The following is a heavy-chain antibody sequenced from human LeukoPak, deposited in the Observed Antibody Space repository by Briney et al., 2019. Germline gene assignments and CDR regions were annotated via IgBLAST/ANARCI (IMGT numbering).Heavy chain of an antibody. J-gene: IGHJ4*02. Sequence: AGGSLRLSCAASGFIFSNYAMSWVRQAPGKGLEWVSAIGGRDSGTYYADSVRGRFTVSRDDPKNTLYLQMNTLRAEDTAVYYCAKGGVGYSYGFFDYWGQGTLVTVSS. V-gene: IGHV3-23*01. CDR2: IGGRDSGT. CDR3: AKGGVGYSYGFFDY. D-gene: IGHD5-18*01. CDR1: GFIFSNYA.